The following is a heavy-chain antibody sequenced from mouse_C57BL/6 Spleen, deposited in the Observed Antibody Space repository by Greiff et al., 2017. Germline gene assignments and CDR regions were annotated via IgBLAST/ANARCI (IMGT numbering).Heavy chain of an antibody. CDR1: GYTFTSYW. Sequence: VQLQQPGTELVKPGASVKLSCKASGYTFTSYWMHWVKQRPGQGLEWIGNINPSNGGTNYNEKFKSKATLTVDKSSSTAYMQLSSLTTEDSAIYYCARRDYGLYAMDYWGQGTSVTVSS. CDR2: INPSNGGT. D-gene: IGHD1-1*01. V-gene: IGHV1-53*01. J-gene: IGHJ4*01. CDR3: ARRDYGLYAMDY.